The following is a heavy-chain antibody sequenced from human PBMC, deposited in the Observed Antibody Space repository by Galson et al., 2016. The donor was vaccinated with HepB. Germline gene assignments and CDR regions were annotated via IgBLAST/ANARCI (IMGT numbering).Heavy chain of an antibody. V-gene: IGHV4-39*01. J-gene: IGHJ4*02. CDR2: FFYSGST. CDR1: GGSISSYSHY. CDR3: ASSDLGGWYYFDN. Sequence: ETLSLTCTVSGGSISSYSHYLGWIRQPPGKGLEWIGGFFYSGSTYYNPSLKSRVTISVDTSKNQFSLRLSSVTAADTAVYYCASSDLGGWYYFDNWGQGTLVTVSS. D-gene: IGHD6-19*01.